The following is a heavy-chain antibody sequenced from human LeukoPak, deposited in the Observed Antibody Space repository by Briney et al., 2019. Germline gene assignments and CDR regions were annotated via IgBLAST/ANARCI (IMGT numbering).Heavy chain of an antibody. J-gene: IGHJ4*02. D-gene: IGHD1-1*01. CDR3: ARPDWTRSFDY. CDR2: INHSGST. CDR1: GGSFSGYY. V-gene: IGHV4-34*01. Sequence: LSETLSLTCAVYGGSFSGYYWSWIRQPPGKGLEWIGEINHSGSTNYNPSLKSRVTISVDTSKNQFSLKLSSVTAADTAVYYCARPDWTRSFDYWGQGTLVTVSS.